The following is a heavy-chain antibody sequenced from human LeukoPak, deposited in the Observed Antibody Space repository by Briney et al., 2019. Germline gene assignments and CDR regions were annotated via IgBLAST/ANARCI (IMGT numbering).Heavy chain of an antibody. CDR3: ARDNRIVATIGFYYYGMDV. CDR1: GFTFSSHA. Sequence: GGSLRLSCAASGFTFSSHAMSWVRQAPGKGLEWVSSISSSSSYIYYADSVKGRFTISRDNAKNSLYLQMNSLRAEDTAVYYCARDNRIVATIGFYYYGMDVWGQGTTVTVSS. J-gene: IGHJ6*02. CDR2: ISSSSSYI. V-gene: IGHV3-21*01. D-gene: IGHD5-12*01.